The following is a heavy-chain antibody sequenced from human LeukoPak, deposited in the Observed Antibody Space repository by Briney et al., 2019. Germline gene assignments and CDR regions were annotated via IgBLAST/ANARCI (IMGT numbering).Heavy chain of an antibody. Sequence: GGSLRLSCAVSGLTFTTAAMSWVRQAPGKGLEWVSAMCGDAYNIFYADSVKGRFTISRDNSKSTLYLQMNSLRVEDTAVYYCANLSIYAALRPLEYWGQGTLVTVSS. J-gene: IGHJ4*02. CDR3: ANLSIYAALRPLEY. CDR2: MCGDAYNI. D-gene: IGHD3-16*01. CDR1: GLTFTTAA. V-gene: IGHV3-23*01.